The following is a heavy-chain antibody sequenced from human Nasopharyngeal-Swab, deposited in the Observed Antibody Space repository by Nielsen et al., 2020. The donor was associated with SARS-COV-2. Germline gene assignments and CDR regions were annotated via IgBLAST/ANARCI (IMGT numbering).Heavy chain of an antibody. CDR3: ARAAGVHFRHSHGMDV. CDR2: ISRSSSNI. J-gene: IGHJ6*02. CDR1: RFNFSIYS. D-gene: IGHD3-10*01. Sequence: GGSLRLSCAASRFNFSIYSMNWVRQAPGKGLEWVSYISRSSSNIYYADSVKGRFTISRDNAKSSVFLEMNSLRAEDTAVYYCARAAGVHFRHSHGMDVWGQGTTVTVSS. V-gene: IGHV3-48*04.